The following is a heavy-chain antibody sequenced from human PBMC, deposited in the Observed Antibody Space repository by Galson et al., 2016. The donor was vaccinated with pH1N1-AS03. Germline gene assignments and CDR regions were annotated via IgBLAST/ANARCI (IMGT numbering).Heavy chain of an antibody. CDR1: GGSISSSSYY. J-gene: IGHJ5*02. CDR2: IYYSGST. Sequence: LSLTCTVSGGSISSSSYYWGWIRQPPGEGLEWVGSIYYSGSTYYNPSLKSRVTISVDTSKNQFSLELSSVTAADTAVYYCARRVYGDYVNWFDPWGQGTLVTVSS. D-gene: IGHD4-17*01. CDR3: ARRVYGDYVNWFDP. V-gene: IGHV4-39*01.